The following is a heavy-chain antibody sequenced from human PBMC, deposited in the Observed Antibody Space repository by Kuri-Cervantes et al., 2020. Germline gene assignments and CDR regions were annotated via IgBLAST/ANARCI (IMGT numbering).Heavy chain of an antibody. D-gene: IGHD3-3*01. Sequence: ASVKVSCKASGYTFTSYGISWVRQAPGQGLEWMGWISAYNGNTNYAQKFQGRVTMTRNTSISTAYMELSSLRSEDTAVYYCARGRDPNYDFWSGPTNIVLWFDPWGQGTLVTDSS. J-gene: IGHJ5*02. CDR1: GYTFTSYG. V-gene: IGHV1-18*01. CDR3: ARGRDPNYDFWSGPTNIVLWFDP. CDR2: ISAYNGNT.